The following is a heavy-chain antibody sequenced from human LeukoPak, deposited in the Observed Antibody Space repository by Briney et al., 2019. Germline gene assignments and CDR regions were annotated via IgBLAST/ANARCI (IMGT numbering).Heavy chain of an antibody. CDR1: GFTFSSYE. J-gene: IGHJ4*02. CDR2: ISSSGSTI. D-gene: IGHD3-22*01. V-gene: IGHV3-48*03. CDR3: ARDYYDSSGLDY. Sequence: GGSLRLSCAASGFTFSSYEMNWVRQAPGKGLEWVSYISSSGSTIYYADSVKGRFTISRDNAKNSLYLQMNSLRAEDTAVYYCARDYYDSSGLDYWGQGTLVTVSS.